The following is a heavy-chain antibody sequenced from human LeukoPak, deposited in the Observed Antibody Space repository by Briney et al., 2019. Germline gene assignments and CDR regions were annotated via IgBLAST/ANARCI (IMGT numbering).Heavy chain of an antibody. V-gene: IGHV4-39*01. J-gene: IGHJ6*03. CDR3: ARQISDYYYYYMDV. CDR2: IYYSGTT. CDR1: GGSISSSNYY. D-gene: IGHD2-15*01. Sequence: SETLSLTCTVSGGSISSSNYYWGWIRQPPGKGLEWIGTIYYSGTTYYNPSLESRVTIFEDTSKNQFSLMLTSVTAADTAVYYCARQISDYYYYYMDVWGKGTTVTASS.